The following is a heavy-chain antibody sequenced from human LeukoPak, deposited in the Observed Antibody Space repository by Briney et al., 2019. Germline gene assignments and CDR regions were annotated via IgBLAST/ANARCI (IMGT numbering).Heavy chain of an antibody. D-gene: IGHD1-26*01. V-gene: IGHV4-59*01. CDR2: IYYRGGT. CDR3: ARSEVGLPFDY. Sequence: MPSETLSLTCTVSGGSINYYYWMWIRQPPGKGLEWTGYIYYRGGTHYNPSLKSRVTMLVDTSKNQFSLKLSSVTAADTAVYYCARSEVGLPFDYWGPGTLVTVSA. J-gene: IGHJ4*02. CDR1: GGSINYYY.